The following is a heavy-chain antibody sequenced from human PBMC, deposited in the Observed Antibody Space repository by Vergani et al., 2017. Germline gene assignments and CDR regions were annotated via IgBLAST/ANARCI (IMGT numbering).Heavy chain of an antibody. D-gene: IGHD6-6*01. CDR3: ARPRSSSLGYYFDY. Sequence: EVQLVQSGAEVKKPGESLKISCKGSGYSFTNYWIGWVRQMPGKGLEWRGFIYPGDSETRYSPSFQGQVTISADKSSSTAYLQWSSLKTSDAAMYYCARPRSSSLGYYFDYWGQGTLVTVSS. V-gene: IGHV5-51*03. CDR1: GYSFTNYW. CDR2: IYPGDSET. J-gene: IGHJ4*02.